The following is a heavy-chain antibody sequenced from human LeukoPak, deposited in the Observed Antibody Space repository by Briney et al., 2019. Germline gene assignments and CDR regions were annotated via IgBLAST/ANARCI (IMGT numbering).Heavy chain of an antibody. CDR3: ARDGIYDILTGYYSDRYYFDY. CDR1: GYNFTGYY. D-gene: IGHD3-9*01. V-gene: IGHV1-2*02. Sequence: ASVKVSCKASGYNFTGYYMHWVRQAPGQGLEWMGWINPNSGGTNYAQKFQGRVTMTRDTSISTAYMELSRLRSDDTAVYYCARDGIYDILTGYYSDRYYFDYWGQGTLVTVSS. CDR2: INPNSGGT. J-gene: IGHJ4*02.